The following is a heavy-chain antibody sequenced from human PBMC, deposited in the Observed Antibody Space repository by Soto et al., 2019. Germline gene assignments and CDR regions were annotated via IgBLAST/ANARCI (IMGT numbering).Heavy chain of an antibody. CDR2: IYYSGST. CDR3: ARHLTVTEYYFHY. CDR1: GGSISSYY. V-gene: IGHV4-59*08. Sequence: SETLSRTCTVSGGSISSYYWSWIRQPPGKGLEWIGYIYYSGSTNYNPSLKSRVTISVDTSKNQFSLKLSSVTAADTAVYYCARHLTVTEYYFHYWGQGTLVTVS. J-gene: IGHJ4*02. D-gene: IGHD4-17*01.